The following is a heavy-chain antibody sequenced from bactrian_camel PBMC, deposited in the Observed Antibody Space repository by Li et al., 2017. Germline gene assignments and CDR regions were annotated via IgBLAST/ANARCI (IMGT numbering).Heavy chain of an antibody. CDR1: EYTFSRRC. Sequence: VQLVESGGGSVQAGGSLRLSCAASEYTFSRRCMGWFRQAPGKEREGVATIDTDGSTRYADSVKGRFTLSKDNAKNTLYLQMNSLKPEDSAMYYCAADLARYCGAFSGFFARASWGQGTQVTVS. V-gene: IGHV3S53*01. CDR3: AADLARYCGAFSGFFARAS. D-gene: IGHD2*01. CDR2: IDTDGST. J-gene: IGHJ4*01.